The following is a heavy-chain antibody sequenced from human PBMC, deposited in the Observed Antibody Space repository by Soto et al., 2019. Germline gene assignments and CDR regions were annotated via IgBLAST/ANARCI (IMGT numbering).Heavy chain of an antibody. CDR2: IDNAGTDS. Sequence: EVQLVESGGGLVQPGGSLRLSCAASGFTLSGRSMHWVRQAPGKGLVWVSGIDNAGTDSTYADSVKGRFTSSRDNAKNMLYLQMNSLRVEDTAVYYCARGWFGPDVWGKGTTVPSPQ. CDR1: GFTLSGRS. CDR3: ARGWFGPDV. J-gene: IGHJ6*04. V-gene: IGHV3-74*01. D-gene: IGHD3-10*01.